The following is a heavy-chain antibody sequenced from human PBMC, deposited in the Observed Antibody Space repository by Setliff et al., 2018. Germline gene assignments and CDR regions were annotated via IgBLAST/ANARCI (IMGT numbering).Heavy chain of an antibody. CDR1: GASFGGYY. CDR2: IYYSGNT. V-gene: IGHV4-34*01. CDR3: ARTGTYRYFDY. Sequence: SETLSLTCAVSGASFGGYYWSCIRQPPGKGLEWIGRIYYSGNTYYNSSLRSRVTISVDTSKNQFPLKLSSVTAADTAVYYCARTGTYRYFDYWGQGTQVTVSS. D-gene: IGHD1-1*01. J-gene: IGHJ4*02.